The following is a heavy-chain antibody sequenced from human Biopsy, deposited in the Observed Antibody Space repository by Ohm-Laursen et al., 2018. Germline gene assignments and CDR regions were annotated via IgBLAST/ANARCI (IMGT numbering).Heavy chain of an antibody. J-gene: IGHJ5*02. CDR2: MNPDSGNT. Sequence: ASVKVSRTTSGYTFTSYEINWVRQATGQGLKWMGWMNPDSGNTGYAQNFQGRVTMTRNTSISTAYMELSSLRSEDTAVYFCARADPPLFYYGSGSSNWFDPWGQGTLVTVSS. D-gene: IGHD3-10*01. CDR3: ARADPPLFYYGSGSSNWFDP. CDR1: GYTFTSYE. V-gene: IGHV1-8*01.